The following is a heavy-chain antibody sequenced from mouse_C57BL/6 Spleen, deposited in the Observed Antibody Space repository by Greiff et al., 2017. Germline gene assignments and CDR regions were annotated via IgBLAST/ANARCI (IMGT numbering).Heavy chain of an antibody. CDR3: AREGTTVVGDY. Sequence: QVQLQQPGAELVRPGSSVKLSCKASGYTFTSYWMDWVKQRPGQGLEWIGNIYPSDSETHYNQKFKDKATLTVDKSSSTAYMQLSSLTSEDSAVYYCAREGTTVVGDYWGQGTTLTVSS. J-gene: IGHJ2*01. CDR2: IYPSDSET. V-gene: IGHV1-61*01. CDR1: GYTFTSYW. D-gene: IGHD1-1*01.